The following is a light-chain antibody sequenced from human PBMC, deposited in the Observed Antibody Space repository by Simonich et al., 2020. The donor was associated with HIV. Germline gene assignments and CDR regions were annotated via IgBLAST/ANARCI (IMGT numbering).Light chain of an antibody. V-gene: IGLV2-14*03. J-gene: IGLJ2*01. CDR3: SSYTSSSTVV. Sequence: QSALTQPPSASGSPGQSVTISCTETSSDVGGYNYVSWYQQHPGKAPKLMIYDVSNLPSGVSNRFSGSKSGNTASLTISGLQAEDEADYYCSSYTSSSTVVFGGGTKLTVL. CDR1: SSDVGGYNY. CDR2: DVS.